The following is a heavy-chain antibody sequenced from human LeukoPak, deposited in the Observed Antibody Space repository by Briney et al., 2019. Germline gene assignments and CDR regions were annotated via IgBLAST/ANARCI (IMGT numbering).Heavy chain of an antibody. V-gene: IGHV3-21*01. D-gene: IGHD3-10*01. Sequence: GGSLRLSCAASGFRFSNYWMNWVRQAPGRGLEWVSSISSSSSYIYYADSVKGRFTISRDNAKNSLYLQMNSLRAEDTAVYYCARERRWVRGVDYWGQGTLVTVSS. CDR3: ARERRWVRGVDY. CDR1: GFRFSNYW. CDR2: ISSSSSYI. J-gene: IGHJ4*02.